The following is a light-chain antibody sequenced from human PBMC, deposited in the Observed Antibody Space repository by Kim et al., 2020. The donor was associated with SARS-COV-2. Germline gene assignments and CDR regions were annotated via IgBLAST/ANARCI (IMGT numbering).Light chain of an antibody. Sequence: SSELTQDPAVSVALGQTVRITCQGDSLRSYYASWYQQKPGQAPVLVIYDKNNRPSGIPDRFSGSSSGNTASLTITGAQAEDEADYYCNSRDTSGTHHVF. CDR2: DKN. J-gene: IGLJ6*01. CDR1: SLRSYY. V-gene: IGLV3-19*01. CDR3: NSRDTSGTHHV.